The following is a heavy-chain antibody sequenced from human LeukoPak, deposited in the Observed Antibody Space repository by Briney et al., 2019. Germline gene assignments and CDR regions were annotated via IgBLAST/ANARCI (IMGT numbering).Heavy chain of an antibody. CDR2: IYYSGST. D-gene: IGHD6-19*01. V-gene: IGHV4-61*01. CDR1: GGSVSSGSYY. J-gene: IGHJ4*02. Sequence: SETLSLTCTVSGGSVSSGSYYWSWIRQPPGKGLEWIGYIYYSGSTNYNPSLKSRVTISVDTSKNQFSLKLSSVTAADTAVYYCARVPRYSSGWYLGGVSDPPLWGQGTLVTVSS. CDR3: ARVPRYSSGWYLGGVSDPPL.